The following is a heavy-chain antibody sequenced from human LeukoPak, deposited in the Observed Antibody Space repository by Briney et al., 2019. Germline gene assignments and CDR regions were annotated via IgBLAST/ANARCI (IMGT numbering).Heavy chain of an antibody. CDR2: INHSGST. CDR3: AASYPTHYYDSSGYYPFDY. D-gene: IGHD3-22*01. J-gene: IGHJ4*02. Sequence: SETLSLTCAVYGGSFSGYYWSWIRQPPGKGLEWIGEINHSGSTNYNPSLKSRVTISVDTSKNQFSLKLSSVTAADTAVYYCAASYPTHYYDSSGYYPFDYWGQGTLVTVSS. V-gene: IGHV4-34*01. CDR1: GGSFSGYY.